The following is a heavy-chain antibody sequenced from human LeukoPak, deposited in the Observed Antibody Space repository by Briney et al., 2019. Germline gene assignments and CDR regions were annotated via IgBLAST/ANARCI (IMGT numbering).Heavy chain of an antibody. CDR1: GGSISSGDYY. CDR2: IYYSGST. Sequence: PSETLSLTCTVSGGSISSGDYYWSWLRQPPGTGLEWIGYIYYSGSTNYNPSLKSRVTMSVDTSKNQFSLKLSSVTAADTAVYYCARDCRPVPSSVDGMDVWGQGTTVTVSS. CDR3: ARDCRPVPSSVDGMDV. V-gene: IGHV4-61*08. J-gene: IGHJ6*02.